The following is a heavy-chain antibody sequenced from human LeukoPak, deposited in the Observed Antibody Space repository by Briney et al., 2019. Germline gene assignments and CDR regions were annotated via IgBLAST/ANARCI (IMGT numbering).Heavy chain of an antibody. V-gene: IGHV1-46*01. Sequence: ASVEVSCKASGYTFTSYYMHWVRQAPGQGLEWMGIINPSGGSTSYAQKFQGRVTITADESTSTAYMELSSLRSEDTAVYYCATGPLAVAGTEPLKYWGQGTLVTVSS. D-gene: IGHD6-19*01. CDR3: ATGPLAVAGTEPLKY. CDR1: GYTFTSYY. J-gene: IGHJ4*02. CDR2: INPSGGST.